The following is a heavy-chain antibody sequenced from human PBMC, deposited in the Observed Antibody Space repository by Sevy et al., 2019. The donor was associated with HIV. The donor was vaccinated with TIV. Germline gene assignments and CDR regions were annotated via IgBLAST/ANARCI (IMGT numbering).Heavy chain of an antibody. Sequence: GGSLRLSCAASGFTFNSYTMNWVRQAPGKGLEWVSSISFSSNYIYYADSVKGRFTISRDNAQNSLYLQMNSLRAEDTAIYYCARPYGSGGWEAFDIWGQGTMVTVSS. CDR1: GFTFNSYT. CDR3: ARPYGSGGWEAFDI. V-gene: IGHV3-21*01. D-gene: IGHD3-10*01. J-gene: IGHJ3*02. CDR2: ISFSSNYI.